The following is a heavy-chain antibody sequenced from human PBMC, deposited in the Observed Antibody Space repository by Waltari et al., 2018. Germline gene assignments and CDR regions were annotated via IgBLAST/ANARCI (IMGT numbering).Heavy chain of an antibody. CDR1: GFTFSSYG. V-gene: IGHV3-33*01. CDR2: IWYDGSTK. CDR3: ASGLGYMDY. Sequence: QVQLVESGGGVVQPGRALRLSCAASGFTFSSYGMHWVRQAPGKGVEWVALIWYDGSTKYYADSVNGRFTISRDNSKTTLYLQMNSLRAEDTAVYYCASGLGYMDYWGQGTLVTVSS. D-gene: IGHD1-1*01. J-gene: IGHJ4*02.